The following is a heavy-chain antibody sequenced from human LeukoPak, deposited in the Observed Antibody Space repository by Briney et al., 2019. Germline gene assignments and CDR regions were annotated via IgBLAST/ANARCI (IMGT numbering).Heavy chain of an antibody. D-gene: IGHD6-19*01. CDR3: ARRDVSAWYYFDY. CDR1: GYSFTCYW. V-gene: IGHV5-51*01. J-gene: IGHJ4*02. Sequence: GESLQISCKGSGYSFTCYWIGWVRQMPGKGLEWMGIIYPGDSDTRYSPSFQGQVTISADKSISTAYLQWSSLKASDTAMYYCARRDVSAWYYFDYWGQGTLVTVSS. CDR2: IYPGDSDT.